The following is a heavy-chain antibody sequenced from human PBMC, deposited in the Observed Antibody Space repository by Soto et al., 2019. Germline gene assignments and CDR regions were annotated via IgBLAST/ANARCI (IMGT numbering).Heavy chain of an antibody. CDR2: IYYSVST. J-gene: IGHJ3*02. D-gene: IGHD3-10*01. V-gene: IGHV4-39*01. Sequence: SETLSLTCTVSGGSISCSSYYWGWIRQPPGKGLEWIGSIYYSVSTYYNPSLKSRVTISVDTSKNQFSLKLSSVTAADTAAYYGERHLRGWFGEGKDALDTWGQGTMVTVSS. CDR1: GGSISCSSYY. CDR3: ERHLRGWFGEGKDALDT.